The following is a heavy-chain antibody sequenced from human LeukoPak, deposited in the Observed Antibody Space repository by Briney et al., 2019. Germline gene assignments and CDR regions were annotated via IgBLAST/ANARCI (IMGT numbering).Heavy chain of an antibody. CDR2: TVSEIDGGTT. CDR3: TTDEDWNYARKDV. Sequence: GGSLRLSCAASGFTFNYAWMSWVRQVPGKGLEWVGQTVSEIDGGTTDYAAPVKGRFTFSRDDSKSTLYLQMNSLKIEDTAVYYCTTDEDWNYARKDVWGQGATVIVSS. J-gene: IGHJ6*02. CDR1: GFTFNYAW. D-gene: IGHD1-7*01. V-gene: IGHV3-15*04.